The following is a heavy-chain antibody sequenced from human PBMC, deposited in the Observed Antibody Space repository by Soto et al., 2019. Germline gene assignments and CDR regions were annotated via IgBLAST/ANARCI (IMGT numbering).Heavy chain of an antibody. V-gene: IGHV1-2*04. J-gene: IGHJ3*02. D-gene: IGHD3-9*01. Sequence: ASVKVSCKASGYTFTGYYMHWVRQAPGQGLEWMGWINPNSGGTNYAQKFQGWVTMTRDTSISTAYMELSRLRSDDTAVYYCARDTIGSTDDAFDIWGQGTMVTVSS. CDR1: GYTFTGYY. CDR2: INPNSGGT. CDR3: ARDTIGSTDDAFDI.